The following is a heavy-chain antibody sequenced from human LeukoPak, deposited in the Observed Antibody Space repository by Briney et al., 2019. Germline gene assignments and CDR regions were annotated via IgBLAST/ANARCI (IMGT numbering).Heavy chain of an antibody. CDR2: INHSGST. D-gene: IGHD2-15*01. J-gene: IGHJ4*02. CDR3: ARGIRYCSGGSCYSNFDY. V-gene: IGHV4-34*01. CDR1: GGSFSGYY. Sequence: SSETLSLTCAVYGGSFSGYYWSWIRQPPGKGLEWIGEINHSGSTNYNPSLKSRVTISVDTSKNQFSLKLSSVTAADTAVYYCARGIRYCSGGSCYSNFDYWGQGTLVTVSS.